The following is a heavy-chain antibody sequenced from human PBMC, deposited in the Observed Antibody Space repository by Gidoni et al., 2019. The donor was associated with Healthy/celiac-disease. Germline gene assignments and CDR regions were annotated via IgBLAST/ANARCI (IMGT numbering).Heavy chain of an antibody. CDR1: GFTFSSYC. D-gene: IGHD6-6*01. Sequence: QVQLVESGGGVVQPGRSLRLSCAASGFTFSSYCMHWVRQAPGKGLEWVAVISYDGSNKYYADSVKGRFTISRDNSKNTLYLQMNSLRAEDTAVYYCAKESGSSSFLSYYYYGMDVWGQGTTVTVSS. CDR3: AKESGSSSFLSYYYYGMDV. J-gene: IGHJ6*02. CDR2: ISYDGSNK. V-gene: IGHV3-30*18.